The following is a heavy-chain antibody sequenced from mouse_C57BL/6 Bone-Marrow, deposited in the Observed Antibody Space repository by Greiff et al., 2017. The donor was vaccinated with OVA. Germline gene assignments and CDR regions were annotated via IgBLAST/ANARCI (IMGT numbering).Heavy chain of an antibody. D-gene: IGHD1-1*01. CDR3: ARRGYYGSSYNYAMDY. J-gene: IGHJ4*01. CDR2: ISNLAYSI. CDR1: GFTFSDYG. Sequence: EVQVVESGGGLVQPGGSLKLSCAASGFTFSDYGMAWVRQAPRKGPEWVAFISNLAYSIYYADTVTGRFTISRENAKNTLYLEMSSLRSEDTAMYYCARRGYYGSSYNYAMDYWGQGTSVTVSS. V-gene: IGHV5-15*01.